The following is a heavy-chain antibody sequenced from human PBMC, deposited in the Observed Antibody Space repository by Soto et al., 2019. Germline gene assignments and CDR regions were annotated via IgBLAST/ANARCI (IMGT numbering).Heavy chain of an antibody. CDR1: GFSLNTGGVG. Sequence: QITLKKSGPTVVKPTQTLTLTCSLSGFSLNTGGVGVGWIRQPPGKALEWLAVIYWDDDKSWNPSLRDRLTIYSDASDDQVVLSVTNMDPVDTGTYYCARRRGGFGGGWTTPYFDYWGQGTLVTVSS. D-gene: IGHD6-19*01. V-gene: IGHV2-5*02. J-gene: IGHJ4*02. CDR2: IYWDDDK. CDR3: ARRRGGFGGGWTTPYFDY.